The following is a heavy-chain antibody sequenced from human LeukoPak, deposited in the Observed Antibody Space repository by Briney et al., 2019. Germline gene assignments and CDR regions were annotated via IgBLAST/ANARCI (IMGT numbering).Heavy chain of an antibody. CDR3: AGGPAGDFYFDY. CDR1: GFTFSSYG. V-gene: IGHV3-23*01. D-gene: IGHD1-1*01. CDR2: ISGSGGST. J-gene: IGHJ4*02. Sequence: GGSLRLSCAASGFTFSSYGMHWVRQAPGKGLEWVSAISGSGGSTYYADSVKGRFTISRDNSKNTLYLQMNSLRAEDTAVYYCAGGPAGDFYFDYWGQGTLVTVSS.